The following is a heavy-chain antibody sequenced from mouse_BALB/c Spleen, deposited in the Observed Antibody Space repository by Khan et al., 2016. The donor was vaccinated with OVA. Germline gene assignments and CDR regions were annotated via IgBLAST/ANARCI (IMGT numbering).Heavy chain of an antibody. D-gene: IGHD6-1*01. Sequence: EVQLQESGAELVKPGASVKLSCTASGFNIKDTYMHWVKQRPEQGLEWIGRIAPANGNTKYDPKFQGKATITADTSSNTYYLQLSSLTSEDTSVYYCARPSYAPRYFEVWGASTTVPVSS. J-gene: IGHJ1*01. CDR3: ARPSYAPRYFEV. CDR1: GFNIKDTY. V-gene: IGHV14-3*02. CDR2: IAPANGNT.